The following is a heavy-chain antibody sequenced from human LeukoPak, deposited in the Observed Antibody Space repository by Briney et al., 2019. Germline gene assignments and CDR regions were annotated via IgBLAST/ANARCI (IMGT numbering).Heavy chain of an antibody. J-gene: IGHJ4*02. CDR1: GYTFTGYY. V-gene: IGHV1-2*02. CDR2: INPNSGGT. D-gene: IGHD4-17*01. CDR3: ARERHYGDYGDCGY. Sequence: ASVKVSCKASGYTFTGYYMHWLRQAPGQALEWMGWINPNSGGTNYAQKLQDRVTMTTDTSTTTAYMELRSLRSDDTAVYYCARERHYGDYGDCGYWGEGTLVTVSS.